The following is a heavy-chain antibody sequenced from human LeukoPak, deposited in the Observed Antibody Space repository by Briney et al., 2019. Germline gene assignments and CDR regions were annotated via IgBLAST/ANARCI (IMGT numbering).Heavy chain of an antibody. Sequence: PGGSLRLSCAASGFTFSSYEMNWVRQAPGKGLEWVSYISSSGSTIYYADSVKGRFTISRDNAKNSLYLQMNSLRAEDTAVYYCASAYGGDAFDIWGQGTMVTVSS. CDR3: ASAYGGDAFDI. V-gene: IGHV3-48*03. J-gene: IGHJ3*02. CDR2: ISSSGSTI. CDR1: GFTFSSYE. D-gene: IGHD4-17*01.